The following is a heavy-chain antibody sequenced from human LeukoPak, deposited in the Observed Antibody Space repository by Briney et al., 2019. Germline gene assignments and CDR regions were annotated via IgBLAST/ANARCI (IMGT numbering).Heavy chain of an antibody. Sequence: GGSLRLSCAASGFTFSSYAMHWVRQAPGKGLEWVAVISYDGSNKYYADSVKGRFTISRDNSKNTLYLQMNSLRAEDTAVYYCAKDEQLVLYYYYGMDVWGQGTTVTVSS. V-gene: IGHV3-30-3*01. J-gene: IGHJ6*02. CDR1: GFTFSSYA. CDR3: AKDEQLVLYYYYGMDV. CDR2: ISYDGSNK. D-gene: IGHD6-6*01.